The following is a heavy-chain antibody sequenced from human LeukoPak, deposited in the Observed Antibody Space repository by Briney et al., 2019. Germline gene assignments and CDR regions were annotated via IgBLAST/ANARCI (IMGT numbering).Heavy chain of an antibody. D-gene: IGHD1-26*01. CDR3: ARDPYSGNYYAYYYYYMDV. V-gene: IGHV3-21*01. Sequence: GGSLRLSCAASGFTFSSYTMNWIRQAPGKELEWVSSITYSSSHTYYADSVKGRFTISRDNADNSLYLQMDNLRAEDTAVYYCARDPYSGNYYAYYYYYMDVWGKGTTVTVSS. J-gene: IGHJ6*03. CDR2: ITYSSSHT. CDR1: GFTFSSYT.